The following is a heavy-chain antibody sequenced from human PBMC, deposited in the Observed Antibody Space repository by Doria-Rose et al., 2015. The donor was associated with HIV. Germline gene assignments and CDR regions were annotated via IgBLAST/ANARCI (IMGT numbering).Heavy chain of an antibody. V-gene: IGHV4-31*03. Sequence: QVQLQESGPGLVKPSQTPSLTCTVSGGSISSGGYYWTWIRQHPGKGLEWIGYIYYSGSTYYNPSLKSRVTISVDTSKNQSSLKPSSVTAADTAVYYCARDSGSYNFDYWGQGTLVTVSS. CDR1: GGSISSGGYY. CDR3: ARDSGSYNFDY. CDR2: IYYSGST. J-gene: IGHJ4*02. D-gene: IGHD1-26*01.